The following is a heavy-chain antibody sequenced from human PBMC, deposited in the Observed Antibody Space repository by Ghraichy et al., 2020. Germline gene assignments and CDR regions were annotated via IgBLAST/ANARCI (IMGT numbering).Heavy chain of an antibody. CDR2: VKHDGSER. D-gene: IGHD4-17*01. V-gene: IGHV3-7*03. CDR3: ARLRGGY. J-gene: IGHJ4*02. Sequence: LSLTCAASGFTFSNYWMTWVRQAPGKGLEWVANVKHDGSERYYVDSVKGRFTISRDNARNSLYLQMNSLSAEDTAMYYCARLRGGYWGQGTLVTVSS. CDR1: GFTFSNYW.